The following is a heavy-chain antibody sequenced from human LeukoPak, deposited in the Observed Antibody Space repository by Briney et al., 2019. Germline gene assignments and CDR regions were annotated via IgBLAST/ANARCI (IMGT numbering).Heavy chain of an antibody. CDR3: ARSPTGYSSSWYGATTWYYFDY. CDR2: IYYSGST. J-gene: IGHJ4*02. CDR1: GGSISSSNW. Sequence: SETLSLTCAVSGGSISSSNWWGWIRQPPGKGLEWIGSIYYSGSTYYNPSLKGRVTISVDTSKNQFSLKLSSVTAADTAVYYCARSPTGYSSSWYGATTWYYFDYWGQGTLVTVSS. V-gene: IGHV4-39*01. D-gene: IGHD6-13*01.